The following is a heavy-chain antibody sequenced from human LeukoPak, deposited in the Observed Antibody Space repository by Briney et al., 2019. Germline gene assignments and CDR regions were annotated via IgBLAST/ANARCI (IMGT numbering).Heavy chain of an antibody. CDR2: ISYSGSN. Sequence: SETLSLTCTVSGGSISSYYWSWIRQPPGKGLAWIVYISYSGSNNFNPSLKSRVTISVDTSKNQFSLKLSSVTAADTAVYYCAREGTAGTNLNWFDPWGQGTLVTVSS. CDR3: AREGTAGTNLNWFDP. D-gene: IGHD1-1*01. J-gene: IGHJ5*02. V-gene: IGHV4-59*01. CDR1: GGSISSYY.